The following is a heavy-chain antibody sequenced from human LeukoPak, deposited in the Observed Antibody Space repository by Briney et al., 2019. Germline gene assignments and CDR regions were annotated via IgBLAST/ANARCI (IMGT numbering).Heavy chain of an antibody. Sequence: PGGSLRHSRAASGFTFSNAWMSWVRQAPGKGLEWVGRIKRKTDGGTTGYAAPAKGRFTISRDDSKNTLYLQMNSLKTEDTAVYYCTTSPSGFLTGYYRYLPDYWGQGTLVTVSS. D-gene: IGHD3-9*01. CDR2: IKRKTDGGTT. V-gene: IGHV3-15*01. CDR3: TTSPSGFLTGYYRYLPDY. J-gene: IGHJ4*02. CDR1: GFTFSNAW.